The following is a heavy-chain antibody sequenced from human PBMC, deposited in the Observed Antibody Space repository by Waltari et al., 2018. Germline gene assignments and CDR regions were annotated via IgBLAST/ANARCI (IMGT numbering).Heavy chain of an antibody. CDR3: ARGDGTGKYGY. CDR2: TTDSERT. CDR1: GGSFRGYY. Sequence: QVQLQQWGAGLLKPSETLSLTCAVYGGSFRGYYWSWIRQPPGTGLEWIGKTTDSERTKYNPSLKSRISISVDPSKNQFSLTVFSVTAADAAVYYCARGDGTGKYGYWGLGTRVTVSS. D-gene: IGHD1-1*01. J-gene: IGHJ4*02. V-gene: IGHV4-34*02.